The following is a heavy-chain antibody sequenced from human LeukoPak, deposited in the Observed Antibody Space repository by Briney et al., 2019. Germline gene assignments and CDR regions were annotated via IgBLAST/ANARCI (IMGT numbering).Heavy chain of an antibody. CDR3: ASALYCSGGSCYGAHYYYYYYYMDV. CDR1: GYTFTGYY. V-gene: IGHV1-2*02. D-gene: IGHD2-15*01. Sequence: GASVKVSCKASGYTFTGYYMHWVRQAPGQGLEWMGWINPNSGGTNYAQKFQGRVTMTRDTSISTAYMELSRLRSDDTAVYYCASALYCSGGSCYGAHYYYYYYYMDVWGKGATVTISS. J-gene: IGHJ6*03. CDR2: INPNSGGT.